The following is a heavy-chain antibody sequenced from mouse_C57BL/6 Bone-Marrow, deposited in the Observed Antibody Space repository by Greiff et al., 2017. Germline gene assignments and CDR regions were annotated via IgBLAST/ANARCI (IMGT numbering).Heavy chain of an antibody. CDR1: GYTFTSYG. CDR3: ARISNLAWFAY. D-gene: IGHD2-5*01. V-gene: IGHV1-81*01. J-gene: IGHJ3*01. CDR2: IYPRSGNI. Sequence: QVQLQQSGAELARPGASVKLSCKASGYTFTSYGISWVKQRTGQGLEWIGEIYPRSGNIYYNEKFKGKATLTADKSSSTAYMELRSLTSEDSAVYFCARISNLAWFAYWGQGTLVTVSA.